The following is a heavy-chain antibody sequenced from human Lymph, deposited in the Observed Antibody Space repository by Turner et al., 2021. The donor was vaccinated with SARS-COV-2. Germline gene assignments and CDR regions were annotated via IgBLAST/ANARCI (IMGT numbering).Heavy chain of an antibody. CDR1: GVTFSSYA. CDR3: ARGDYYGSGSFPGKTFDY. CDR2: ILCYGQNK. Sequence: HVQLVEAGGDLVQPGRSLILPCAAAGVTFSSYAMYWVPKAPGKGLEGVAVILCYGQNKDYTDPEKGRFPITRDNSKNTLYLKMNSLRAEDTAVYYCARGDYYGSGSFPGKTFDYWGQGTLVTVSS. J-gene: IGHJ4*02. D-gene: IGHD3-10*01. V-gene: IGHV3-30*04.